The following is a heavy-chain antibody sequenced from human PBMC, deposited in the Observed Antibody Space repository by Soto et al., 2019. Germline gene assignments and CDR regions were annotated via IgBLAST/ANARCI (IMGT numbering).Heavy chain of an antibody. CDR1: GIKFSSYG. Sequence: GGSLRLSCAASGIKFSSYGMHWVRQAPGKGLEWVAVIWYDVSKKYYVDSVKGRFTISRDNSNNTLYLQMNSLRAEDTGVYYCARELLYGSGSRHFHYYIVDVWGQGTTVTVSS. CDR3: ARELLYGSGSRHFHYYIVDV. V-gene: IGHV3-33*01. J-gene: IGHJ6*02. CDR2: IWYDVSKK. D-gene: IGHD3-10*01.